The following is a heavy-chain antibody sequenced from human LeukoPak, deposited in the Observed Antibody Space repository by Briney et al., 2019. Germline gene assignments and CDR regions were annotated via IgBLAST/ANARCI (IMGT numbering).Heavy chain of an antibody. V-gene: IGHV3-30*04. CDR3: AKEYTGTFSPFPSYFDN. J-gene: IGHJ4*02. CDR2: IAYDGTNE. Sequence: GRSLRLSCAASGFTFRSYAMHWVRQAPGKGLEWVAVIAYDGTNEYYADSVKGRFTISRDNSKNTLYLQMNSLRAEDTAIYYCAKEYTGTFSPFPSYFDNWGQGTLVTVSS. CDR1: GFTFRSYA. D-gene: IGHD1-26*01.